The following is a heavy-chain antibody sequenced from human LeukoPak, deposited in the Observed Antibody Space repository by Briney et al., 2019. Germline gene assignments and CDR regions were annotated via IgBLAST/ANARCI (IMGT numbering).Heavy chain of an antibody. J-gene: IGHJ5*02. V-gene: IGHV3-48*03. CDR1: GFTFSSYE. CDR2: ISSSGSTI. D-gene: IGHD6-13*01. Sequence: GRSLRLSCAASGFTFSSYEMNCVRQAPGKGLEWVSYISSSGSTIYYADSVKGRFTISRDNAKNSLYLLMNSLRAEDTAVYYCARDGGIAAAPRDNWFDPWGQGTLVTVS. CDR3: ARDGGIAAAPRDNWFDP.